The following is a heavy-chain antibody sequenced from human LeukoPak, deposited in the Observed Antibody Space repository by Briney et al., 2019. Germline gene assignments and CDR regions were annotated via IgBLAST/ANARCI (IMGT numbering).Heavy chain of an antibody. D-gene: IGHD4-23*01. CDR1: GGSISSSSYY. CDR2: VFYTGNT. CDR3: ARVKAVITPWVFDY. J-gene: IGHJ4*02. V-gene: IGHV4-39*07. Sequence: SSETLSLTCTVSGGSISSSSYYWGWIRQPPGKGLQWIGSVFYTGNTYYKPSLKSRVTISVDTSKNQFSLKLTSMTAADTAVYYCARVKAVITPWVFDYWGQGTLVTVSS.